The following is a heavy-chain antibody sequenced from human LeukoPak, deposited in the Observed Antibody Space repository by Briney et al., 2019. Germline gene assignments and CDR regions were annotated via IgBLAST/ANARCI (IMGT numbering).Heavy chain of an antibody. D-gene: IGHD5-18*01. CDR1: GYTFTSYD. CDR2: MNPNSGNT. J-gene: IGHJ4*02. V-gene: IGHV1-8*01. Sequence: ASVKVSCKASGYTFTSYDINWVRQATGPGLEWMGWMNPNSGNTGYAQKFQGRVTMTRNTSISTAYMELSSLRSEDTAVYYCARGGPKRGYSYGYGPTTFDYWGQGTLVTVSS. CDR3: ARGGPKRGYSYGYGPTTFDY.